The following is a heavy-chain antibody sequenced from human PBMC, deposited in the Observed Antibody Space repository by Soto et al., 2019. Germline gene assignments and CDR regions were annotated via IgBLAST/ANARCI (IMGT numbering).Heavy chain of an antibody. D-gene: IGHD3-3*01. CDR3: ARDRRHYDFWSGYFLDY. J-gene: IGHJ4*02. Sequence: GGSLRLSCAASGFTFSSYGMHWVRQAPGKGLEWVAVIWYDGSNKYYADSVKGRFTISRDNSKKMLFLQMNSLRAEDTAVYYCARDRRHYDFWSGYFLDYWGQGTLVTVSS. CDR1: GFTFSSYG. V-gene: IGHV3-33*01. CDR2: IWYDGSNK.